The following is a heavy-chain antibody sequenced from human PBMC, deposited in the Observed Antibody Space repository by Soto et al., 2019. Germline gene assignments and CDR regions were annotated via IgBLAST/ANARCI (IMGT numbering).Heavy chain of an antibody. CDR3: AKYRRTEAEGFTLDY. V-gene: IGHV4-59*01. Sequence: PSETVSLTCTVSGDSINNYYWSWIRQPPGKRLEWIGYIYYPGSTTYNPSLEIRVTMSVDTPKNQFSLKLNSVNAADTAVYYCAKYRRTEAEGFTLDYWGRGTLFTVSS. CDR2: IYYPGST. D-gene: IGHD6-13*01. J-gene: IGHJ4*02. CDR1: GDSINNYY.